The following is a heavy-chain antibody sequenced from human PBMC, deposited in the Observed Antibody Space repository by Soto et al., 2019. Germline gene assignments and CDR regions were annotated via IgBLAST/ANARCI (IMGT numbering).Heavy chain of an antibody. J-gene: IGHJ6*01. CDR1: VFPFSRYD. Sequence: VGSLRLSCASSVFPFSRYDMHWVRHSPGKGLEWVAVLWFDGSNEYYADSVQGRFTISRDNSKNTLYLQMDSLRAEDTDVYYCAKVLYASESFDSEEDHYGMEVWGQGTTVSVSS. CDR3: AKVLYASESFDSEEDHYGMEV. D-gene: IGHD3-10*01. V-gene: IGHV3-33*06. CDR2: LWFDGSNE.